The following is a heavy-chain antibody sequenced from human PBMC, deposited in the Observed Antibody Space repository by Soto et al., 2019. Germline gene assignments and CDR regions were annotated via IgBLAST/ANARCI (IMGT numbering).Heavy chain of an antibody. CDR1: GYTFTAYY. CDR3: ARGDFDSSANYYAGWFDP. V-gene: IGHV1-2*02. CDR2: INPNSGGT. Sequence: QVQLVQSGAEVKKPGASVKVSCKASGYTFTAYYMHWLRQAPGQGLEWMGWINPNSGGTKYAQKFKGRVTMTNDTSIRTAYMELSRLGSDDTAVYYCARGDFDSSANYYAGWFDPWGQGTLVTVSS. D-gene: IGHD3-22*01. J-gene: IGHJ5*02.